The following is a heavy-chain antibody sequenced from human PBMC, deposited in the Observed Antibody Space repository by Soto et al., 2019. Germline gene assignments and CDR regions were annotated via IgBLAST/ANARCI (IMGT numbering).Heavy chain of an antibody. D-gene: IGHD6-19*01. J-gene: IGHJ4*02. CDR2: INAGNGNT. CDR3: ARKGLNIRDEGSSGWEYYFDF. Sequence: ASVKASCKASRYTFTSYAMHWVRQAHGQRLEWMGWINAGNGNTKYSQKFQGRVTITRDTSASTAYMEPSSLRSEDTAVYYCARKGLNIRDEGSSGWEYYFDFWGQGTLVTGSS. V-gene: IGHV1-3*01. CDR1: RYTFTSYA.